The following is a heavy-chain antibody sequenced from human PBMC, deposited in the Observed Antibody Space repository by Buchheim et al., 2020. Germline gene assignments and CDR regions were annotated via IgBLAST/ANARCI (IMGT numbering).Heavy chain of an antibody. D-gene: IGHD2-2*01. CDR1: GFTFSSYG. Sequence: QVQLVESGGGVVQPGRSLRLSCAASGFTFSSYGMHWVRQAPGKGLEWVAVIWYDGSNKYYADSVKGRFTISRDHSKKTLYLQMNSLRAEDTAVYYCARDPGYCSSTSCYRPSGMDVWGQGTT. V-gene: IGHV3-33*01. J-gene: IGHJ6*02. CDR2: IWYDGSNK. CDR3: ARDPGYCSSTSCYRPSGMDV.